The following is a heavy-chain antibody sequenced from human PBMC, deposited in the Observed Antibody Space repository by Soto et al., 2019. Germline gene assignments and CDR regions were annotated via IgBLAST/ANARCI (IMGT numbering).Heavy chain of an antibody. CDR3: ARTIGLQLWLSYGMDV. Sequence: QVQLVQSGAEVKKPGSSVKVSCKASGGTFSSYAISWVRQAPGQGLEWMGGIIPIFGTANYAQKFQGRVTITADETTSTAYMELSSLRSEDTAVYYCARTIGLQLWLSYGMDVWGQGTTVTVSS. D-gene: IGHD5-18*01. V-gene: IGHV1-69*01. CDR2: IIPIFGTA. CDR1: GGTFSSYA. J-gene: IGHJ6*02.